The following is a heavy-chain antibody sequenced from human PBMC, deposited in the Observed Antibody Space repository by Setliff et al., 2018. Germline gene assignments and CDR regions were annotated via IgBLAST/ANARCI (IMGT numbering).Heavy chain of an antibody. V-gene: IGHV3-7*01. CDR3: ARDGYGGYLDC. CDR1: GFTFFSYW. J-gene: IGHJ4*02. D-gene: IGHD3-22*01. CDR2: IHHDGGGK. Sequence: HPGGSLRLSCAASGFTFFSYWLSCVRQAPGKGLEWVANIHHDGGGKYYVDSVEGRFTISRGNAKNSLYLQLNSLSAEATAVYYCARDGYGGYLDCWGQGALVTVSS.